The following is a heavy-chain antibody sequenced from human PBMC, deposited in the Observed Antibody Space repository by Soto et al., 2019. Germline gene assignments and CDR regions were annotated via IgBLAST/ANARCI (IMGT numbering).Heavy chain of an antibody. D-gene: IGHD2-2*01. J-gene: IGHJ5*02. Sequence: ASVKVSCKTSGYTFSNYGITWVRQAPGQPLEWLGWISLYSDGTNYAQKFQGRVSMTTDTSTTTAYMEPRSLRSDDTAVYYCARVVPGAEAWFGPWGQGTLVTVSS. CDR2: ISLYSDGT. V-gene: IGHV1-18*01. CDR3: ARVVPGAEAWFGP. CDR1: GYTFSNYG.